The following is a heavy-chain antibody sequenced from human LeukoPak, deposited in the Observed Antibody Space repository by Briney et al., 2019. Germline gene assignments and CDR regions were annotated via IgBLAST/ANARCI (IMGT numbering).Heavy chain of an antibody. D-gene: IGHD6-19*01. CDR1: GFAVSSHF. V-gene: IGHV3-53*01. CDR3: AKYSSGWYLGNYFDY. CDR2: IYSDGST. J-gene: IGHJ4*02. Sequence: GGSLRLSCAASGFAVSSHFMSWVRQAPRMGLEWVSVIYSDGSTYYADSVKGRFTISRDNSKNTLYLQMNSLRAEDTAVYYCAKYSSGWYLGNYFDYWGQGTLVTVSS.